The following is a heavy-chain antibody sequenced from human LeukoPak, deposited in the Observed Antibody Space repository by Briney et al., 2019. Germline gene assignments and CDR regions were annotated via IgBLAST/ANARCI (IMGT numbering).Heavy chain of an antibody. Sequence: PGGSLRLSCAASGFTFSSYAMSWVRQAEGKGVEWVSAISGSGGSKYYADSVKGGFTISRDNSKNTLYLQMNSLRAEDTAVYYCAKDSTVVVPAARAVVDAFDIWGQGTMVTVSS. CDR2: ISGSGGSK. CDR3: AKDSTVVVPAARAVVDAFDI. CDR1: GFTFSSYA. D-gene: IGHD2-2*01. V-gene: IGHV3-23*01. J-gene: IGHJ3*02.